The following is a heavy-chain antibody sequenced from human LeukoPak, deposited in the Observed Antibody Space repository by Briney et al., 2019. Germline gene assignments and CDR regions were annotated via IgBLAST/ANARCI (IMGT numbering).Heavy chain of an antibody. CDR1: GYTFTGYY. CDR2: IYPHSGGT. J-gene: IGHJ4*02. V-gene: IGHV1-2*02. Sequence: ASVKVSCKASGYTFTGYYIHWVRQAPGQGPEWMGWIYPHSGGTNYAQKFQGRVTMTRDTSISKAYMELSRLRSDDTAVYYCARDQVDAGSYFAFFDYWGQGTPVTVSS. CDR3: ARDQVDAGSYFAFFDY. D-gene: IGHD1-26*01.